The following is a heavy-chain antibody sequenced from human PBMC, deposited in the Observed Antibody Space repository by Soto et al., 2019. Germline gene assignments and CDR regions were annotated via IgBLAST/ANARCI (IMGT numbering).Heavy chain of an antibody. Sequence: QVPLVQSGAEVKKPGASVTVSCKAAGYTFSDYYLHWVRQAPGQGPEWMGRINPNSGDTKFAQKFQGRVTMTRDTSDRTAFMELNWLKPDDTAVYYCARESGGATATLDYYYFYMDVWGQGTTVTVSS. CDR2: INPNSGDT. CDR1: GYTFSDYY. CDR3: ARESGGATATLDYYYFYMDV. V-gene: IGHV1-2*06. D-gene: IGHD4-17*01. J-gene: IGHJ6*03.